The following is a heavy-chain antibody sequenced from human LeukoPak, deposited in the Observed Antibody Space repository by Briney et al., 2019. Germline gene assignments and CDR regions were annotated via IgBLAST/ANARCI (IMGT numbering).Heavy chain of an antibody. Sequence: GGSLRLSCATSGFIFSNYGLHWVRQAPGKGLEWVAHIRFDGNDKYYADSVKGRFTISRDKSRDTLYLQMNSLRVEDTAVYHCAKDLVSQRGVGSSEKVDYWSQGTLVTVSS. J-gene: IGHJ4*02. CDR3: AKDLVSQRGVGSSEKVDY. D-gene: IGHD3-10*01. CDR1: GFIFSNYG. CDR2: IRFDGNDK. V-gene: IGHV3-30*02.